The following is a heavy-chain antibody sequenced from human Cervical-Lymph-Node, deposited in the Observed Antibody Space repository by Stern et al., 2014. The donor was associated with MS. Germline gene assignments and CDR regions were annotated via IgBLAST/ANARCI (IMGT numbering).Heavy chain of an antibody. CDR1: GASITSYY. Sequence: VQLLESGPGLLRPSETLSLTCTVSGASITSYYWSWIRQPPGKGLEWIGYIYYSGTTNYNASLKGRVAMSIDTSKTQFSLRLSSVTAADTAVYYCARATDLWGQGTLVTVSS. V-gene: IGHV4-59*01. J-gene: IGHJ5*02. CDR2: IYYSGTT. CDR3: ARATDL.